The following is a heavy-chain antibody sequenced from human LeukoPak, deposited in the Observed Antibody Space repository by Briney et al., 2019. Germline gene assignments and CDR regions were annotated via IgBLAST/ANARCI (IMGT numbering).Heavy chain of an antibody. Sequence: GGSLRLSCAASGFTFSSYAMSWVRQAPGKGLEWVSAISGSGGSTYYADSVNGRFTISRDNSKNTLYLQMNSLRAEDTAVYYCAKAPFRAEYYFDYWGQGTLVTVSS. CDR2: ISGSGGST. CDR1: GFTFSSYA. V-gene: IGHV3-23*01. J-gene: IGHJ4*02. CDR3: AKAPFRAEYYFDY.